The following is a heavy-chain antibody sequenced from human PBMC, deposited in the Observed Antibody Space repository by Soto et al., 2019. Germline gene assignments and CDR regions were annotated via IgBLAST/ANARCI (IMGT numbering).Heavy chain of an antibody. J-gene: IGHJ5*02. CDR1: GGSISSGDYY. V-gene: IGHV4-30-4*01. Sequence: PSETLSLTCTGSGGSISSGDYYWSWIRQPPGKGLEWIGYIYYSGSTYYNPSLKSRVTISVDTSKNQFSLKLSSVTAADTAVYYCARKNHYYDSSGYLSWGTNWFDPWGQGTLVTVSS. CDR2: IYYSGST. D-gene: IGHD3-22*01. CDR3: ARKNHYYDSSGYLSWGTNWFDP.